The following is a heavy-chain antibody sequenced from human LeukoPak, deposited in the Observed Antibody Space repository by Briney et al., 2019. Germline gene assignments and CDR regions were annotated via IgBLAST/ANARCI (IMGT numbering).Heavy chain of an antibody. V-gene: IGHV1-2*02. CDR1: GYTFTVYY. CDR3: ARGMGYFDTGMVKYNYYGMDV. D-gene: IGHD5-18*01. Sequence: ASVTVSFKASGYTFTVYYMHWVRQAPGQGLEWMGWFSPNSGGTDYAQKFQGRVTMTRDTSTSIVYMDLSSLRSEDTAVYYCARGMGYFDTGMVKYNYYGMDVWGQGTTVTVSS. CDR2: FSPNSGGT. J-gene: IGHJ6*02.